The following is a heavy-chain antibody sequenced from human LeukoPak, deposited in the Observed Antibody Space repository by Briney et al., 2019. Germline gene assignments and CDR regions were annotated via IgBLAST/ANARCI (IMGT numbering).Heavy chain of an antibody. CDR1: GYIFIDYY. V-gene: IGHV1-2*02. CDR3: ARRGSSSSEYFQR. J-gene: IGHJ1*01. Sequence: GASVKVSCKVSGYIFIDYYIHWVRQAPGQGLEWMGWINPKSGDTNYAQKFQGRVTMTRNTSTTTSYMELSRLRSEDTAVYYCARRGSSSSEYFQRWGQGTLVTVSS. CDR2: INPKSGDT. D-gene: IGHD6-6*01.